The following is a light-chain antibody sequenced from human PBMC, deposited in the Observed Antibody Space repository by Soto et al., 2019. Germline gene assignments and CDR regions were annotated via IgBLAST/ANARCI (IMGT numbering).Light chain of an antibody. CDR2: TAS. CDR1: QSISSW. CDR3: QQYNSYPLT. V-gene: IGKV1-5*03. J-gene: IGKJ1*01. Sequence: DIQITQSPSTLSASVGDRVTITCRASQSISSWLAWYQQKPGKAPKLLIYTASSLQSGVPSRFSGSGSGTEFTLTISSLQPDDFATYYCQQYNSYPLTFGQGTKVDIK.